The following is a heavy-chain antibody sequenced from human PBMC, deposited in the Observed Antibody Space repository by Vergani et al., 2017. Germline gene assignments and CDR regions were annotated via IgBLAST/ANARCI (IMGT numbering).Heavy chain of an antibody. D-gene: IGHD3-9*01. CDR3: ARDNYDILTGYYTDYYYYYMDV. J-gene: IGHJ6*03. V-gene: IGHV4-59*01. CDR1: GGSISSYY. Sequence: QVQLQESGPGLVKPSETLSLTCTVSGGSISSYYWSWIRQPPGKGLEWIGYIYYSGSTNYNPSLKSRVTISVDTPKNQFSLKLSSVTAADTAVYYCARDNYDILTGYYTDYYYYYMDVWGKGTTVTVSS. CDR2: IYYSGST.